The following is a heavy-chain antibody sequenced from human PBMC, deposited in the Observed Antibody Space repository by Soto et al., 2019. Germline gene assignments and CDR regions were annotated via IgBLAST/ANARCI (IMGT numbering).Heavy chain of an antibody. J-gene: IGHJ4*02. CDR2: IRFDGTNT. CDR3: ATDRYYYGTGSYLALDY. Sequence: PGGSLRLSCAASGIIFTGYGMHWVRQAPGQGLEWVAVIRFDGTNTYYADSVKGRFTISRDNSKNMLYLQMNSLRAEDTAVYYCATDRYYYGTGSYLALDYWGQGTLVTVSS. CDR1: GIIFTGYG. D-gene: IGHD3-10*01. V-gene: IGHV3-30*02.